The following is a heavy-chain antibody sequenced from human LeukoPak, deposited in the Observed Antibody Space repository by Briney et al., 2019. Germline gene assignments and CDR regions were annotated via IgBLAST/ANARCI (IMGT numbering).Heavy chain of an antibody. V-gene: IGHV3-23*01. CDR2: ISGSGGST. D-gene: IGHD2-2*02. CDR3: AKEYCSSTSCYTGGPFDY. Sequence: PGGSLRLSCAASGFTFSSYAMSWVRQAPGKGLEWVSAISGSGGSTYYADSVKGRFTISRDNSKNTLYLQMNSLRAEDTAVYYCAKEYCSSTSCYTGGPFDYWGQGTLVTVSS. J-gene: IGHJ4*02. CDR1: GFTFSSYA.